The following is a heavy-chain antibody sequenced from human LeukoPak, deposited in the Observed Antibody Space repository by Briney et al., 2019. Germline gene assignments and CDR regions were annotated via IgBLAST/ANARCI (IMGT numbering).Heavy chain of an antibody. CDR2: ISSSSSYI. V-gene: IGHV3-21*01. D-gene: IGHD3-16*02. J-gene: IGHJ6*04. Sequence: GGSLRLSCAASGFTFSSYGMNWVRQAPGKGLEWVSSISSSSSYIYYADSVKGRFTISRDNAKNSLYLQMNSVRAEDTAVYYCAREVDIYDYVWGSYRYVTGGMDVWGKGTTVTVSS. CDR3: AREVDIYDYVWGSYRYVTGGMDV. CDR1: GFTFSSYG.